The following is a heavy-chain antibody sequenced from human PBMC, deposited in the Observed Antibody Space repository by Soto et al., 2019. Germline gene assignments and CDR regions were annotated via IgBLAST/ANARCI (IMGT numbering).Heavy chain of an antibody. CDR3: ARGGASSKWFAP. D-gene: IGHD2-15*01. CDR1: GGSITSGGSF. CDR2: IGYSGAT. V-gene: IGHV4-31*03. Sequence: TLFLTCTVSGGSITSGGSFWSWIRQHPGKGPEWIAFIGYSGATSYNPSLASRVTISADTYKSQFSLNLRSVTAADTAVYYCARGGASSKWFAPWGQGTLVTVSS. J-gene: IGHJ5*02.